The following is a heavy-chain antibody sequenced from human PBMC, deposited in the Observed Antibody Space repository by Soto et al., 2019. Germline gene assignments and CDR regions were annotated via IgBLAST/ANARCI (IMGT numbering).Heavy chain of an antibody. CDR1: GGSISSYY. J-gene: IGHJ4*02. D-gene: IGHD3-10*01. V-gene: IGHV4-59*08. Sequence: TLSLTCTVSGGSISSYYWSWIRQPPGKGLEWIGYIYYSGSTNYNPSLKSRVTISVDTSKNQFSLKLSSVTAADTAVYYCARTHRGLDYWGQGTLVTVS. CDR3: ARTHRGLDY. CDR2: IYYSGST.